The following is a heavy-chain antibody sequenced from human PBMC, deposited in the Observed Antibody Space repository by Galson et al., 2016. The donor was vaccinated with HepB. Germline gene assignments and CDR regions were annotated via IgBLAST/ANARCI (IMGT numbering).Heavy chain of an antibody. D-gene: IGHD3-9*01. CDR2: IVAGNGDT. CDR3: AAATYYDILTTYYVEDY. V-gene: IGHV1-58*01. CDR1: GFIFKNAA. Sequence: SVKVSCKASGFIFKNAAVQWVRQAPGQGLEWIGWIVAGNGDTNYAQKFQERATFTRDMSTRKAYIELTSLRSDDTAVYYCAAATYYDILTTYYVEDYWGQGTLVTVSS. J-gene: IGHJ4*02.